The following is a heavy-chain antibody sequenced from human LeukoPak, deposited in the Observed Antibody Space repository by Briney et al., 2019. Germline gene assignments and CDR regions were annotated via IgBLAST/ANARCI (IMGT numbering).Heavy chain of an antibody. V-gene: IGHV1-69*04. CDR2: IIPIFGIA. CDR1: GGTFSSYA. Sequence: ASVKVSCKASGGTFSSYAIGWVRQAPGQGLEWMGRIIPIFGIANYEQKFQGRVTITADKSTSTAYMELSSLRSEDTAVYYCASDPSPPNFDMDVWGQGTTVTVSS. D-gene: IGHD2-2*01. CDR3: ASDPSPPNFDMDV. J-gene: IGHJ6*02.